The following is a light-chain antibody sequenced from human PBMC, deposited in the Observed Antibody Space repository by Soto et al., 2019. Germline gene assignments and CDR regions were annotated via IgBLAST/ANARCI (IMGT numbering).Light chain of an antibody. Sequence: QSALTQPASVSGSPGQSITISCTGTSNDVGGYNYVSWFQQHPGKAPKLLIYDVTNRPSGVSNRFSGSKSCNTASLTISGLQAEDEADYYCSSFSSSSTLVFGGGTKLTVL. V-gene: IGLV2-14*03. CDR3: SSFSSSSTLV. CDR1: SNDVGGYNY. J-gene: IGLJ2*01. CDR2: DVT.